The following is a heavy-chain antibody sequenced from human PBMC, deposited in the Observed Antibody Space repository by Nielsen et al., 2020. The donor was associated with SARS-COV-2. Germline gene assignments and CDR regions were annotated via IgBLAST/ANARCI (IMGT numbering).Heavy chain of an antibody. CDR1: GFTFSSYA. J-gene: IGHJ4*02. D-gene: IGHD3-10*01. CDR3: AKDSDGYLDY. V-gene: IGHV3-23*03. Sequence: CVSLRLSCAASGFTFSSYAMSWVRQAPGKGLEWVSVIYSGGSSTYYADSVKGRFTISRDNSKNTLYLQMNSLRAEDAAVYYCAKDSDGYLDYWGQGTLVTVSS. CDR2: IYSGGSST.